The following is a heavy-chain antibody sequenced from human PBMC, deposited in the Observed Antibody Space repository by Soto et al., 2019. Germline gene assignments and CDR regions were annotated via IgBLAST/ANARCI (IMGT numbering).Heavy chain of an antibody. J-gene: IGHJ4*02. D-gene: IGHD3-3*01. Sequence: SETLSLTCTVSGGSISSSSYYWGWIRQPPGKGLEWIGSIYYSGSTYYNPSLKSRVTISVDTSKNQFSLKLSSVTAADTAVYYCATPISAIFGVDTAPFGYWGQGTLVTVSS. CDR3: ATPISAIFGVDTAPFGY. V-gene: IGHV4-39*01. CDR1: GGSISSSSYY. CDR2: IYYSGST.